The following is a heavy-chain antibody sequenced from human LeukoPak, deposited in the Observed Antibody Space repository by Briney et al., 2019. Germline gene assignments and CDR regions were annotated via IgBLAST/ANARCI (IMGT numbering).Heavy chain of an antibody. V-gene: IGHV3-23*01. Sequence: GGSLRLSCAASGFTFSSYAMSWVRQAPGKGLEWVSAISGSGGSTYYADSVKGRFTISRDNSKNTLYLQMNSLRAEDTAVYYCAKAMGGYSSINYYFDYWRQGTLVTVSS. CDR3: AKAMGGYSSINYYFDY. D-gene: IGHD6-13*01. CDR1: GFTFSSYA. J-gene: IGHJ4*02. CDR2: ISGSGGST.